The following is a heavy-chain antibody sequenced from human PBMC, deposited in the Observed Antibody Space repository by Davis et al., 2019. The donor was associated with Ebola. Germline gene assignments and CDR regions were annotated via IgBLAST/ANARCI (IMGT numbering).Heavy chain of an antibody. J-gene: IGHJ4*02. CDR1: GFTFGDYA. Sequence: GESLKISCTASGFTFGDYAMSWVRQAPGKGLEWVSFIRSKAYGGTTEYAASVKGRFTVSRDDSKSIAYLQMISLKTEDTALYYCTRELGGATDYWGQGTLVTVS. D-gene: IGHD1-26*01. CDR3: TRELGGATDY. CDR2: IRSKAYGGTT. V-gene: IGHV3-49*04.